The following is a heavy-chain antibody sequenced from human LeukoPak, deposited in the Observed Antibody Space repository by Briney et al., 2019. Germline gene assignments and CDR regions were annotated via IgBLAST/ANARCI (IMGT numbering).Heavy chain of an antibody. V-gene: IGHV3-66*01. CDR1: GFTVSSNF. CDR3: TRGAIPAVLYYFDY. D-gene: IGHD2-2*02. Sequence: GGSLRLSCAASGFTVSSNFMSWVRQAPGKGLEWVSVIFSGGTIYYADSVKGRFTISRDNSKNTLYLQINNLRAEDTAVYYCTRGAIPAVLYYFDYWGQGSLVTVSS. CDR2: IFSGGTI. J-gene: IGHJ4*02.